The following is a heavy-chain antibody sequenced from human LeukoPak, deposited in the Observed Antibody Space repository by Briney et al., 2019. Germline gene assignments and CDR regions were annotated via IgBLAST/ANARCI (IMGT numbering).Heavy chain of an antibody. Sequence: SETLSLTCAIYGGSFSGYYWSWIRQPPGKGLEWIGEINHSGRTNYNPSLKSRVTITVDTSKTQFSLKLSSVTAADTAVYCCARGRGRGSLAFDIWGQGTMVTVSS. J-gene: IGHJ3*02. CDR1: GGSFSGYY. CDR2: INHSGRT. CDR3: ARGRGRGSLAFDI. D-gene: IGHD1-26*01. V-gene: IGHV4-34*01.